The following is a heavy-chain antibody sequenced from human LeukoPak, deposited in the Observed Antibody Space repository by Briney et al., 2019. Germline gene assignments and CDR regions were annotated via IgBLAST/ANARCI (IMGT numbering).Heavy chain of an antibody. CDR2: ISAYNGNT. J-gene: IGHJ4*02. V-gene: IGHV1-18*01. CDR3: ASLGGGSTVTTYLNY. CDR1: GYTFTSYG. D-gene: IGHD4-17*01. Sequence: ASVKVSCKASGYTFTSYGISWVRQAPGQGLEWMGWISAYNGNTNYAQKLQGRVTMTTDTSTSTAYMELSRLRSEDTAVYYCASLGGGSTVTTYLNYWGQGTLVTVSS.